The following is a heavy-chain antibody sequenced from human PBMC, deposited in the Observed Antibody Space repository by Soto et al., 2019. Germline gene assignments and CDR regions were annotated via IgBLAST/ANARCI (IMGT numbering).Heavy chain of an antibody. Sequence: PSETLSLTCTVSGGSVSSGYNYWSCIRQSPGKGLEWIGYISGSGSTGYNPSLKNRLTMSVDRSKNQFTLRLTSVTAADTAVYFCATESGSTYGYFDYWGQGTQVTVSS. J-gene: IGHJ4*02. CDR3: ATESGSTYGYFDY. V-gene: IGHV4-30-4*01. D-gene: IGHD5-18*01. CDR2: ISGSGST. CDR1: GGSVSSGYNY.